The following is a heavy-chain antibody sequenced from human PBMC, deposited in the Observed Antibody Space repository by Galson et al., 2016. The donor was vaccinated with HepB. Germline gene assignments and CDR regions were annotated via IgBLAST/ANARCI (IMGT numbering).Heavy chain of an antibody. CDR2: ISKTGDTT. CDR1: GFTFSDWD. D-gene: IGHD1-26*01. V-gene: IGHV3-30-3*01. Sequence: SLRLSCAASGFTFSDWDFYWVRQAPGKGLDWVAVISKTGDTTFYGDSVKGRFTISRDNSKNTVDLQIHSLRSEDAAVYFCARDFKLGAPDYMDVWGKGTTVTVS. J-gene: IGHJ6*03. CDR3: ARDFKLGAPDYMDV.